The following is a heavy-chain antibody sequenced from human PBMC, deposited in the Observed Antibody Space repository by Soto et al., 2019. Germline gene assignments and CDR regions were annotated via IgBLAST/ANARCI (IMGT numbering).Heavy chain of an antibody. J-gene: IGHJ4*02. Sequence: ASVKVSCKASGYTFTSYGISWVRQAPGQGLEWMGWISAYNGNTNYAQKLQGRVTMTTDTSTSTAYMELRSLRSDDTAVYYCARDFPSYYYDSSGYDYWGQGTLVTVSS. D-gene: IGHD3-22*01. CDR1: GYTFTSYG. CDR2: ISAYNGNT. CDR3: ARDFPSYYYDSSGYDY. V-gene: IGHV1-18*01.